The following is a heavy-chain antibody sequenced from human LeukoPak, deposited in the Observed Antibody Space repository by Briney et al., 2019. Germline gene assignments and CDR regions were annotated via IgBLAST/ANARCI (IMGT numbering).Heavy chain of an antibody. CDR1: GFTFSSYA. Sequence: PGGSLRLSCAASGFTFSSYAMSWVRQAPGKGLEWVSAISGSGGGTYYADSVKGRFTISRDNSKNTLYLQMNSLRAEDTAVYYCARDQEGAVAPFDYWGQGTLVTVSS. J-gene: IGHJ4*02. CDR2: ISGSGGGT. D-gene: IGHD6-19*01. V-gene: IGHV3-23*01. CDR3: ARDQEGAVAPFDY.